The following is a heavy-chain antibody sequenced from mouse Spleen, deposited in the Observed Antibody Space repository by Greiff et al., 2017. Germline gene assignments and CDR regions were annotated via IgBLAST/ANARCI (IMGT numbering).Heavy chain of an antibody. J-gene: IGHJ3*01. Sequence: EVQRVESGGGLVKLGGSLKLSCAASGFTFSSYAMSWVRQTPEKRLEWVATISSGGGNTYYPDSVKGRFTISRDNAKNTLYLQMSSLKSEDTAMYYCARRSGHYYGSSFPWFAYWGQGTLVTVSA. D-gene: IGHD1-1*01. CDR3: ARRSGHYYGSSFPWFAY. CDR2: ISSGGGNT. V-gene: IGHV5-9-3*01. CDR1: GFTFSSYA.